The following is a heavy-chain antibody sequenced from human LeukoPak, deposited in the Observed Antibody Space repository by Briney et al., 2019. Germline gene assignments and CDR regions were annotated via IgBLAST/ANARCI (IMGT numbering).Heavy chain of an antibody. CDR3: AGTVLDAFDI. J-gene: IGHJ3*02. V-gene: IGHV4-59*01. CDR1: GGSISSYY. Sequence: SETLSLTCTVSGGSISSYYWSRIRQPPGKGLEWIGYIYYSGSTNYNPSLKSRVTISVDTSKNQFSLKLSSVTAADTAVYYCAGTVLDAFDIWGQGTMVTVSS. CDR2: IYYSGST. D-gene: IGHD4-17*01.